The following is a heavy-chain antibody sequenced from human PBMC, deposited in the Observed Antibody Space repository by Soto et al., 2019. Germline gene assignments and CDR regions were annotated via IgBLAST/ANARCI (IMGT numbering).Heavy chain of an antibody. D-gene: IGHD2-15*01. CDR1: GFTFSSYT. J-gene: IGHJ4*02. V-gene: IGHV3-23*01. CDR2: INGGGGST. Sequence: EVQLLEAGGDLIQPGGSLRLSCAASGFTFSSYTMIWVRQAPGKGLEWVSAINGGGGSTYYADSVKGRFTISRDNSTDTLYLQTNSVRAEDTAVYYCANDQVCSGGSCYYDYWGQGTLVTVSS. CDR3: ANDQVCSGGSCYYDY.